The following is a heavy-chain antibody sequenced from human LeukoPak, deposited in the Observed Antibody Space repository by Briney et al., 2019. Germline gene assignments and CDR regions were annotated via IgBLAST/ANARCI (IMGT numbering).Heavy chain of an antibody. CDR2: IWFDGSKK. CDR1: GFTFSIYG. CDR3: AGGYCDGGYCPYPHY. Sequence: PGGSLRLSCAASGFTFSIYGMNGVRQAPGKGLEWVAVIWFDGSKKEYADSVKGRFTISRDNSKNTLYLQMDSLRAEDTAVYYCAGGYCDGGYCPYPHYWGQGTLVTVSS. V-gene: IGHV3-33*01. D-gene: IGHD2-15*01. J-gene: IGHJ4*02.